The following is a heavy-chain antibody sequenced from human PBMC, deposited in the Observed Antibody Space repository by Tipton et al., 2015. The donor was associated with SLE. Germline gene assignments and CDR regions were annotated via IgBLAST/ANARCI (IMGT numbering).Heavy chain of an antibody. Sequence: GLVKPSETLSLTCTVSGGSISSYYWSWIRQPPGKGLEWIGHIYYSGSTNYNPSLKSRVTISVDTSKNQFSLKLSSVAAADTAVYYCARVRGRGYFQHWGQGTLVTVSS. J-gene: IGHJ1*01. D-gene: IGHD3-10*01. CDR3: ARVRGRGYFQH. CDR2: IYYSGST. V-gene: IGHV4-59*01. CDR1: GGSISSYY.